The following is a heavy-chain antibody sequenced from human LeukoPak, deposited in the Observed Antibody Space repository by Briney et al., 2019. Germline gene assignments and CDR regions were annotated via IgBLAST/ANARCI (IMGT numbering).Heavy chain of an antibody. J-gene: IGHJ4*02. V-gene: IGHV4-34*01. CDR3: ARGVVPEYYFDY. CDR1: GGSFSGYY. CDR2: INHSGST. D-gene: IGHD2-15*01. Sequence: SETLSLTCAVYGGSFSGYYWSWIRQLPGKGLEWIGEINHSGSTNYNPSLKSRVTISVDTSKNQFSLKLSSVTAADTAVYYCARGVVPEYYFDYWGQGTLVTVSS.